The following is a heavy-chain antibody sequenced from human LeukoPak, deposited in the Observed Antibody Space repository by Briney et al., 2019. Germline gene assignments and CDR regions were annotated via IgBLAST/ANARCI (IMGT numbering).Heavy chain of an antibody. J-gene: IGHJ6*03. CDR1: GGSISSYY. Sequence: SETLSLTCTVSGGSISSYYWSWIRQPAGEGLEWIGRIYTSGSTNYNPSLKSRVTMSVGTSKNQFSLKLSSVTAADTAVYYCAREKETTVKYFYYYYMDVWGKGTTVTVSS. V-gene: IGHV4-4*07. D-gene: IGHD4-11*01. CDR2: IYTSGST. CDR3: AREKETTVKYFYYYYMDV.